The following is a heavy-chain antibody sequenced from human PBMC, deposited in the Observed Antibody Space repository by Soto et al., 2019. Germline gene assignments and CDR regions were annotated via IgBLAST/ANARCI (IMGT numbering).Heavy chain of an antibody. J-gene: IGHJ4*02. CDR2: IYPGDSDT. Sequence: PGXSLKIACKGSGYSFNTYWLAWVRQMPVKGLEWMGVIYPGDSDTRYSPSFQGQVTISADKSISTAYLQWNTLKASDTAMYYCARLAPQGALVVVAAVYYFDYWGQGTLVTVSS. D-gene: IGHD2-21*02. V-gene: IGHV5-51*01. CDR3: ARLAPQGALVVVAAVYYFDY. CDR1: GYSFNTYW.